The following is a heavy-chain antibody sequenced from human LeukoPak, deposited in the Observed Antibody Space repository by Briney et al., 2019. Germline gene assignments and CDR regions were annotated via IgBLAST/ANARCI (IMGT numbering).Heavy chain of an antibody. CDR1: GFIFSSYY. V-gene: IGHV3-48*04. D-gene: IGHD3-10*01. J-gene: IGHJ3*02. CDR3: ARGGYGSGSPPDAFDI. Sequence: GGSLRLPCAASGFIFSSYYINWVRQAPGKGLEWVSYISVGGTTVYYADSVKGRFTISRDNAKNSLFLQMNSLGAEDTAVYYCARGGYGSGSPPDAFDIWGQGTMVTVSS. CDR2: ISVGGTTV.